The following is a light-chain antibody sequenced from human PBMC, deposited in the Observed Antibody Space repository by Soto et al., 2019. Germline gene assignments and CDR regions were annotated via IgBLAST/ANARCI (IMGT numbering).Light chain of an antibody. CDR1: SSNIGSND. CDR2: ENS. J-gene: IGLJ1*01. Sequence: QSALTQPPSASAAPGQKVTISCSGNSSNIGSNDVSWYQQLPGKAPKLLIYENSQRPSGIPGRFSGSKSGTSATLGITGLQTGDEADYYCGTWDSSLIALFGTGTKVTVL. V-gene: IGLV1-51*02. CDR3: GTWDSSLIAL.